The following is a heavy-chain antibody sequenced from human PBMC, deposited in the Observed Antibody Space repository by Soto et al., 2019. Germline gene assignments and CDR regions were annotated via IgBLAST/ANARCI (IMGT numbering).Heavy chain of an antibody. J-gene: IGHJ3*01. CDR1: GGSISSSSHY. CDR2: IYYSGGI. V-gene: IGHV4-39*01. CDR3: ATYYSTLSYAFDV. D-gene: IGHD6-6*01. Sequence: QLQLQESGPGLVKPSETLSLTCTISGGSISSSSHYWAWIRQPPGKGLEWIGTIYYSGGIYYNPSLKRRVTVSMDTSKNQLSLKLSSVTAADTAVYYCATYYSTLSYAFDVWGQGTMVSVSS.